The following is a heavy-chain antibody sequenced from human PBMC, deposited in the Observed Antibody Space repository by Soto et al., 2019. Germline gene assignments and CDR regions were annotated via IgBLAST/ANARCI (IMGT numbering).Heavy chain of an antibody. V-gene: IGHV4-4*02. Sequence: PSETLSLTCAVSGGSISSSNWWSWDRQPPGKGLEWIGEIYHSGSTNYNPSLKSRVTISVDKSKNQFSLKLSSVTAADTAVYYCARGAGSSGYYSLSNDSLEYFQQWGQGTLVTVCS. CDR3: ARGAGSSGYYSLSNDSLEYFQQ. D-gene: IGHD3-22*01. CDR2: IYHSGST. J-gene: IGHJ1*01. CDR1: GGSISSSNW.